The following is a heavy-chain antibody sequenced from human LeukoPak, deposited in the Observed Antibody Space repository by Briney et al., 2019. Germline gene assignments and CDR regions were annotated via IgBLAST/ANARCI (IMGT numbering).Heavy chain of an antibody. J-gene: IGHJ4*02. CDR3: ARGDFWSDYYRYFEY. CDR2: ITSRGSFT. D-gene: IGHD3-3*01. V-gene: IGHV3-11*01. Sequence: PGGSLRLSCAASGFTFSDYYMSWIRQAPGKGLEWVSYITSRGSFTYFGDSVKGRFTISRDNAKNSLCLQMNRLRAEDTAVYYCARGDFWSDYYRYFEYWGQGTLVTVSS. CDR1: GFTFSDYY.